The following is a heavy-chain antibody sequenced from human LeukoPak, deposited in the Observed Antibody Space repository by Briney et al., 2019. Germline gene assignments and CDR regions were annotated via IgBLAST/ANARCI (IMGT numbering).Heavy chain of an antibody. CDR1: GGSISSGGYY. J-gene: IGHJ4*02. CDR2: IYNSGST. CDR3: ARAIWYGSGTTAFDY. V-gene: IGHV4-61*02. Sequence: SQTLSLTCTVSGGSISSGGYYWSWIRQHPGKGLEWIGRIYNSGSTNYNTNYNPSLTSRVTMSVDTSKNQFSLKLNSVTAADTAVYFCARAIWYGSGTTAFDYWGQGTLVTVSP. D-gene: IGHD3-10*01.